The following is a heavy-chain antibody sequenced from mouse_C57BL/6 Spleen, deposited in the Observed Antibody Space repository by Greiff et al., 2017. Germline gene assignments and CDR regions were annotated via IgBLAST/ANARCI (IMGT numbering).Heavy chain of an antibody. D-gene: IGHD2-4*01. V-gene: IGHV3-4*01. J-gene: IGHJ4*01. CDR1: GYSITNGNHW. CDR3: ARASYYDYDEYYAMDY. Sequence: EVQLQQSGPALVKPSQTVSLTCTVTGYSITNGNHWWNWIRQVSGSKLEWIGYISSSGSTDSNPSLKSRISITRDTSKNQLFLQLNSVTTEDIATYYCARASYYDYDEYYAMDYWGQGTSVTVSS. CDR2: ISSSGST.